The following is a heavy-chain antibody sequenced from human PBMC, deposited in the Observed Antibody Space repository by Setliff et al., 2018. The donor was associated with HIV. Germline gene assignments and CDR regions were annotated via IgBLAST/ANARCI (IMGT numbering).Heavy chain of an antibody. V-gene: IGHV1-69*10. Sequence: GASVKVSCKASGGTFSNYAISWVRQAPGQGLEWMGGVIPIFGIANYAQKFQGRVARTADKSTSTAYMGLSSLRSEDTAVYYCAAGYCGGDCYSRQSYFDYWGQGTLVTVSS. CDR1: GGTFSNYA. CDR2: VIPIFGIA. D-gene: IGHD2-21*02. CDR3: AAGYCGGDCYSRQSYFDY. J-gene: IGHJ4*02.